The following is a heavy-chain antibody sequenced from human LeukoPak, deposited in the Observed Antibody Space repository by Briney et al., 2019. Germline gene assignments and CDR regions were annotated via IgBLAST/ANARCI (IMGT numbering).Heavy chain of an antibody. Sequence: GRSLKLSCAASGFTFDDYAMHWVRQAPGKGLEWVSGISWNSGSIGYADSVKGRFTISRDNAKNSLYLEMNSLRAEDTAVYYCARGRLLGDYFDYWGQGTLVTVSS. J-gene: IGHJ4*02. V-gene: IGHV3-9*01. CDR2: ISWNSGSI. D-gene: IGHD3-16*01. CDR1: GFTFDDYA. CDR3: ARGRLLGDYFDY.